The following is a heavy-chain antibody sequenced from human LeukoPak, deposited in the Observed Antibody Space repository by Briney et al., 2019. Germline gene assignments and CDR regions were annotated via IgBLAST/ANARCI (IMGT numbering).Heavy chain of an antibody. J-gene: IGHJ6*02. Sequence: GGSLRLSCAASGFTFSSYWMNWARQAPGKGLEWVASINHNGNVNYYVDSVKGRFTISRDNTKNSLYLQMSNLRAEDTAVYFCARGGGLDVGGQGATVTVSS. CDR1: GFTFSSYW. CDR3: ARGGGLDV. V-gene: IGHV3-7*03. CDR2: INHNGNVN. D-gene: IGHD3-16*01.